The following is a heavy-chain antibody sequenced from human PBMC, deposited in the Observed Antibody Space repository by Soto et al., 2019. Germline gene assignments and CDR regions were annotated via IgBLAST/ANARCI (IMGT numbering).Heavy chain of an antibody. CDR3: ARALGYSGYAGMDX. V-gene: IGHV1-18*01. CDR2: ISPDNGNT. Sequence: QVQLVQSGGEVKKPGASVKVSCKASGYTFTIYGINWVRQAPGQGLEWMGWISPDNGNTNYAQKLQGRVTMTTDTSTSTAYMELRSLRSDDTAVYYCARALGYSGYAGMDXWGXXXXVTVSS. D-gene: IGHD5-12*01. CDR1: GYTFTIYG. J-gene: IGHJ6*02.